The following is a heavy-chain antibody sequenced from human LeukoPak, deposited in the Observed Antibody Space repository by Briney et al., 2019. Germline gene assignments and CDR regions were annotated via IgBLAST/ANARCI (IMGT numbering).Heavy chain of an antibody. CDR1: GYTFTNYG. CDR3: ARVVRDSSSSYWFDP. V-gene: IGHV1-18*01. D-gene: IGHD6-6*01. CDR2: ISAYNGNT. J-gene: IGHJ5*02. Sequence: ASVKVSCKASGYTFTNYGISWVRQAPGQGLEWMGWISAYNGNTNYAQKLQGRVTMTTDTSTSTAYMELRSLRSDDTAVYYCARVVRDSSSSYWFDPWGQGTLVTVSS.